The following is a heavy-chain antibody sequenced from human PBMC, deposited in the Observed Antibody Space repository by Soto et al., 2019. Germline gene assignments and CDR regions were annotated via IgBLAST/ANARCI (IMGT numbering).Heavy chain of an antibody. D-gene: IGHD3-22*01. Sequence: WSLRLSCTASGFTFSSYGMHWVRQAPGKGLEWVAVISYDGSNKYYADSVKGRFTISRDNSKNTLYLQMDSLRAEDTAVYYCAKVPGYYDSSGYYRYDAFDIWGQGTMVTVSS. V-gene: IGHV3-30*18. J-gene: IGHJ3*02. CDR2: ISYDGSNK. CDR1: GFTFSSYG. CDR3: AKVPGYYDSSGYYRYDAFDI.